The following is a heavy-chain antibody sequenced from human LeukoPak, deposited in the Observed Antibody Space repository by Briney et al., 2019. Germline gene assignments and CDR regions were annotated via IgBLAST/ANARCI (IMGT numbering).Heavy chain of an antibody. CDR2: ISSSSTTI. V-gene: IGHV3-48*01. J-gene: IGHJ4*02. D-gene: IGHD3-22*01. Sequence: GGSLRLSCAASGFTFSSYSMMWVRQAPGKGLEWVSYISSSSTTIHYADSVKGRFTISRDNAKNSVYLQMNSLRAEDTAVYYCASLYYFDRSRGWNYWGQGTLVTVSS. CDR3: ASLYYFDRSRGWNY. CDR1: GFTFSSYS.